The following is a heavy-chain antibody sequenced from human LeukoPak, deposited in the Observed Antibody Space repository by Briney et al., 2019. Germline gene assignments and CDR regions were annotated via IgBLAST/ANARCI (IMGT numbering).Heavy chain of an antibody. CDR2: ISAYNGNT. CDR1: GYTFTSYG. V-gene: IGHV1-18*04. D-gene: IGHD5-18*01. J-gene: IGHJ4*02. CDR3: ARGEVGDTAMVTLDY. Sequence: GASVKVSCKASGYTFTSYGVSWVRQAPGQGLEWMGWISAYNGNTNYAQKLQGRVTMTTDTSTSTAYMELRSLRSDDTAVYYCARGEVGDTAMVTLDYWGQGTPVTVSS.